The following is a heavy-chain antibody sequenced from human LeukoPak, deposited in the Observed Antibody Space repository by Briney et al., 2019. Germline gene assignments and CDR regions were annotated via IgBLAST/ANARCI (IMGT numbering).Heavy chain of an antibody. CDR2: INPSGGST. CDR1: GYTFTSYY. D-gene: IGHD3-10*01. V-gene: IGHV1-46*01. Sequence: ASVKVSCKASGYTFTSYYMHWVRQAPGQGLEWMGIINPSGGSTSYAQKFQGRVTMTRDTSTSTVYMELSSLRSEDTAVYYCARDQVGGSGSHDAFDIWGQGTMVTVSS. J-gene: IGHJ3*02. CDR3: ARDQVGGSGSHDAFDI.